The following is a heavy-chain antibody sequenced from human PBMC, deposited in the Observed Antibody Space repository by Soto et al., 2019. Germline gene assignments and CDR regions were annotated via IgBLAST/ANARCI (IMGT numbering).Heavy chain of an antibody. Sequence: GGSLRLSCAASGFTFSSYAMSWVRQAPGKGLEWVSAISGSGGSTYYADSVKGRFTISRDNSKNTLYLQMNSLRAEDTAVYYCAKELRASGDLAEYFQHWGQGTLVTVSS. D-gene: IGHD2-21*01. CDR2: ISGSGGST. CDR3: AKELRASGDLAEYFQH. V-gene: IGHV3-23*01. CDR1: GFTFSSYA. J-gene: IGHJ1*01.